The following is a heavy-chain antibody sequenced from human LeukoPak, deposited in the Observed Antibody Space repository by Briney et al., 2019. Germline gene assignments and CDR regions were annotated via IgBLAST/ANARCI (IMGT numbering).Heavy chain of an antibody. V-gene: IGHV3-23*01. CDR2: FSGIGGET. Sequence: GGSLRLSCAASGFTFANYAMSWVRQAPGKVPEWVSSFSGIGGETPSTDSVRGRFTIFRDNSKGTLYLQMSSLRAEDTDVYYCAKVHDYGGNSPYFDSWGQGTLVTVSS. J-gene: IGHJ4*02. CDR3: AKVHDYGGNSPYFDS. D-gene: IGHD4-23*01. CDR1: GFTFANYA.